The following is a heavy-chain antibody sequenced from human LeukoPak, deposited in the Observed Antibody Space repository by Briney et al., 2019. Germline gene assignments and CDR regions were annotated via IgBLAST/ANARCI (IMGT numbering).Heavy chain of an antibody. CDR1: GFTVSSNY. D-gene: IGHD6-19*01. CDR2: IYSGGST. Sequence: GGSLRLSCAASGFTVSSNYMSWVRQAPGKGLEWVSVIYSGGSTYYADSVKGRFTISRHNSKNTLYLQMNSLRAEDTAVYYCAREVYSSGWSSFDYWGQGTLVTVSS. CDR3: AREVYSSGWSSFDY. V-gene: IGHV3-53*04. J-gene: IGHJ4*02.